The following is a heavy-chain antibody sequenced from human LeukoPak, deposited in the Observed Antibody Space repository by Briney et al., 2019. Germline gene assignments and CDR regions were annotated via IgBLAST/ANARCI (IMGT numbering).Heavy chain of an antibody. CDR3: AKDSKTLDALDI. CDR2: ISGSGSAT. Sequence: GGSLRLSCTASGFTFSGYGMSWVRQAPGKGLEWVSGISGSGSATYYADSVKDRFTISRDNSENSLYLQMNSLRADDTAVYYCAKDSKTLDALDIWGQGTMVTVSS. CDR1: GFTFSGYG. J-gene: IGHJ3*02. V-gene: IGHV3-23*01.